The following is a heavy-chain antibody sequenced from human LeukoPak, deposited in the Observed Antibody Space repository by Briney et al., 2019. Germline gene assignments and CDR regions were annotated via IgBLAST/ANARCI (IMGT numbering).Heavy chain of an antibody. Sequence: GGSLRLSCAASGFTFSTYSMNWVRQAPGKGLQWVSSITRSSYIYYADSVKGRFTISRDNAKNSLYLQMNSLRAEDTAVYYCARDHYYGSGSYEDDYWGQGTLVTVSS. J-gene: IGHJ4*02. CDR2: ITRSSYI. V-gene: IGHV3-21*01. CDR1: GFTFSTYS. D-gene: IGHD3-10*01. CDR3: ARDHYYGSGSYEDDY.